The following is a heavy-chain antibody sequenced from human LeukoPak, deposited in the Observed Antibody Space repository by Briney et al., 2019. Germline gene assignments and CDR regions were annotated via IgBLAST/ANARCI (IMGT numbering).Heavy chain of an antibody. V-gene: IGHV1-69*04. CDR1: GGTFSSYA. Sequence: GASVKVSCKASGGTFSSYAISWVRQAPGQGLEWMGRIIPILGIANYAQKFQGRVTITADKSTSTAYMELSSLRSEDTAVYYCARGSTYYYDSRRRYYFDYWGQGTLVTVSS. D-gene: IGHD3-22*01. J-gene: IGHJ4*02. CDR2: IIPILGIA. CDR3: ARGSTYYYDSRRRYYFDY.